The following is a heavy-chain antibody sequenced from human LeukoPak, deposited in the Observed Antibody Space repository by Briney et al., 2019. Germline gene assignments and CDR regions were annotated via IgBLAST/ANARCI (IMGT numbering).Heavy chain of an antibody. D-gene: IGHD3-9*01. CDR3: ARSPDILTGEKFDY. Sequence: ASVKLSCKASGYTFTGYYVHWERQAPGQGLVWMGWMNPKSCGTNYAQKFEARVTMNRDTSISTAYMELSRLRFDDTAVYYCARSPDILTGEKFDYWGQGTLVTVSS. J-gene: IGHJ4*02. CDR1: GYTFTGYY. CDR2: MNPKSCGT. V-gene: IGHV1-2*02.